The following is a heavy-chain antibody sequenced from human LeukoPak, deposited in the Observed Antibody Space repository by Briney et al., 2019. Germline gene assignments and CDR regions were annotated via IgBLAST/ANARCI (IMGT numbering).Heavy chain of an antibody. D-gene: IGHD4-23*01. Sequence: GRSLRLSCAASGFTFSSYGMHWVRQAPGKGLEWVSVIYSDGKTYHADSVKGRFTISRDNSKNTLHLQMNSLRAEDTAVYYCARLVTGTTVVNSGWFDPWGQGTLVTVSS. V-gene: IGHV3-66*04. CDR2: IYSDGKT. CDR3: ARLVTGTTVVNSGWFDP. J-gene: IGHJ5*02. CDR1: GFTFSSYG.